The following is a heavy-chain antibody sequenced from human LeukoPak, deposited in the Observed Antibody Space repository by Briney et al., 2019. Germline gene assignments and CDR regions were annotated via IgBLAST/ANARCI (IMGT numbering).Heavy chain of an antibody. J-gene: IGHJ6*02. CDR2: INPNSGGT. CDR1: GYTFTGYY. V-gene: IGHV1-2*04. D-gene: IGHD2-15*01. CDR3: ARDLFAVAATWSDYYYGMDV. Sequence: ASVKVSCKASGYTFTGYYMHWVRQAPGQGLEWMGWINPNSGGTNYAQKFQGWVTMTRDTSISTAYKELSRLRSDDTAVYYCARDLFAVAATWSDYYYGMDVWGQGTTVTVSS.